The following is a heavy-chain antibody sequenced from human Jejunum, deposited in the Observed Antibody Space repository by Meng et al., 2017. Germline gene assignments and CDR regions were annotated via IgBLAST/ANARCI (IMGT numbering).Heavy chain of an antibody. V-gene: IGHV4-61*01. Sequence: VQLQASGPGLVRPSETLSLTCTVSGVSVTSGHYYWSWVRQPPGQGLEWIGHVFYTGSTNYSPSFKSRVTISVHTSMNQFSLKLNSVTAADTAVYYCARGGWDFEYWGQGILVTVSS. CDR3: ARGGWDFEY. D-gene: IGHD3-16*01. CDR1: GVSVTSGHYY. J-gene: IGHJ4*02. CDR2: VFYTGST.